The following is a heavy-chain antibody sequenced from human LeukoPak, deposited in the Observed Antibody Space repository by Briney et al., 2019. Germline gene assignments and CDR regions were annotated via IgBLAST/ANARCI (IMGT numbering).Heavy chain of an antibody. D-gene: IGHD2-2*01. J-gene: IGHJ4*02. CDR2: IYSGDST. Sequence: GGSVRLSCAASGFTVSVNYMSWVRQAPGKGLEWVSVIYSGDSTYYVDSVKGRFTISRDNSKNTLYLQMNSLRAEDTAVYYCARDHGRGYCSSTSCYPGIDYWGQGTLVTASP. CDR1: GFTVSVNY. V-gene: IGHV3-53*01. CDR3: ARDHGRGYCSSTSCYPGIDY.